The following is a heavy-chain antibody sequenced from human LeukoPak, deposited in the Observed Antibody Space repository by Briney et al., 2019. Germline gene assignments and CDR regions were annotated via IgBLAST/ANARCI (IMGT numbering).Heavy chain of an antibody. CDR3: ARGSPYYDFWSGYFRRNWFDP. CDR2: IKQDGSEK. V-gene: IGHV3-7*01. J-gene: IGHJ5*02. CDR1: GFTFSNAW. Sequence: GGSLRLSCAASGFTFSNAWMSWVRQAPGKGLEWVANIKQDGSEKYYVDSVKGRFTISRDNAKNSLYLQMNSLRAEDTAVYYCARGSPYYDFWSGYFRRNWFDPWGQGTLVTVSS. D-gene: IGHD3-3*01.